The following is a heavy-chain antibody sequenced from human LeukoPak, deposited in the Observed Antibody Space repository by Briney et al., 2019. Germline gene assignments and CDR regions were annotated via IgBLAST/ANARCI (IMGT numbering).Heavy chain of an antibody. D-gene: IGHD3-3*01. Sequence: GRSLRLSCAASGFTFSSYAMHWVRQAPGKGLEWMSVISYDGRNKYFADFVKGRFTLSRDNSKNTLYLQMNNLRPEDTAVYYCARGQRAHVEWSYYMDVWGKGTTVTVSS. CDR2: ISYDGRNK. CDR1: GFTFSSYA. J-gene: IGHJ6*03. CDR3: ARGQRAHVEWSYYMDV. V-gene: IGHV3-30*04.